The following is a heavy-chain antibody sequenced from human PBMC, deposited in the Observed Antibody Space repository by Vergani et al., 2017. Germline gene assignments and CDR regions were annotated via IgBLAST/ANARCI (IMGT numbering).Heavy chain of an antibody. CDR2: IIPILGIA. CDR1: GGTFSSYT. Sequence: QVQLVQSGAEVKKPGSSVKVSCKASGGTFSSYTISWVRQAPGQGLEWMGRIIPILGIANYAQKFQGRVTITADKSTSTAYMELSSLRSEDTAVYYCARDRASGVAATPGWFDPWGQGTLVTVSS. CDR3: ARDRASGVAATPGWFDP. D-gene: IGHD2-15*01. J-gene: IGHJ5*02. V-gene: IGHV1-69*08.